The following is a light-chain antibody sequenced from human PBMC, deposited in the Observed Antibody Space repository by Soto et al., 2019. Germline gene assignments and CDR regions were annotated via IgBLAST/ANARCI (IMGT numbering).Light chain of an antibody. J-gene: IGKJ3*01. CDR1: QSVSSSY. CDR3: QQYGGSPPFT. V-gene: IGKV3-20*01. Sequence: EIVLTQSPGTLSWSPGERATLSCRASQSVSSSYLAWYQQKPGQAPRLLISGASSRSTGIPDRFSGSGSGTDFTLTISRLEPEDFAVYYYQQYGGSPPFTFGPGTNVYIK. CDR2: GAS.